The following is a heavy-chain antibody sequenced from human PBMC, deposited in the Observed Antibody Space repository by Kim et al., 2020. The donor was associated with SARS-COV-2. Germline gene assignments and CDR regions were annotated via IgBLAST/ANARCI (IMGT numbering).Heavy chain of an antibody. V-gene: IGHV3-13*01. Sequence: GGSLRLSCAASGFTFSSYDMHWVRQATGKGLEWVSAIGTAGDTYYPGSVKGRFTISRENAKNSLYLQMNSLRAGDTAVYYCARAWGYGDYQSDYGMDVWGQGTTVTVSS. CDR3: ARAWGYGDYQSDYGMDV. D-gene: IGHD4-17*01. J-gene: IGHJ6*02. CDR1: GFTFSSYD. CDR2: IGTAGDT.